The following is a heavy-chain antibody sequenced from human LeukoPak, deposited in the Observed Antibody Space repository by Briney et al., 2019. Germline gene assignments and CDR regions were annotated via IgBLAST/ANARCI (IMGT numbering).Heavy chain of an antibody. CDR3: AREGIAGASLDC. Sequence: GGSPRLSCAASGFTLRSYAMHWVRQSPGKGLEGGAVISYDGSNKYYADSVKGRFTISRDNSKNTLYLQMNSLRAEDRAVYYCAREGIAGASLDCWGQGTLVTVSS. CDR1: GFTLRSYA. D-gene: IGHD6-13*01. V-gene: IGHV3-30-3*01. CDR2: ISYDGSNK. J-gene: IGHJ4*02.